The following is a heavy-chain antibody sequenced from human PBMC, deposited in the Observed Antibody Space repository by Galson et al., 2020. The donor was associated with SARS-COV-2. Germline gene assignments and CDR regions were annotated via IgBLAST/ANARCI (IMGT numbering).Heavy chain of an antibody. CDR2: IYWDDDK. CDR1: GFSLSTSGVG. D-gene: IGHD3-22*01. Sequence: SGPTLVKPTQTLTLTCTFSGFSLSTSGVGVGWIRQPPGKALEWLALIYWDDDKRYSPSLKSRLTITKDTSKNQVVLTMTNMDPVDTATYYCAHRRDRRYYDSSGYSPLYFFDYWGQGTLVTVSS. V-gene: IGHV2-5*02. J-gene: IGHJ4*02. CDR3: AHRRDRRYYDSSGYSPLYFFDY.